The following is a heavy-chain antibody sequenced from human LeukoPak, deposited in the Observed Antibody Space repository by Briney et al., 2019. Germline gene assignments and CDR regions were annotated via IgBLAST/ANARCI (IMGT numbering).Heavy chain of an antibody. CDR2: IKQDGSKK. V-gene: IGHV3-7*04. J-gene: IGHJ4*02. CDR1: GFTFSSCW. D-gene: IGHD5-24*01. CDR3: TRVGYIDEGIDY. Sequence: GGSLRLSCVVSGFTFSSCWMSWVRQAPGKGLEWVANIKQDGSKKSYVDSVKGRFTISRDNAKNSLYLQMNSLRAEDTAIYYCTRVGYIDEGIDYWGQGTLVTVSS.